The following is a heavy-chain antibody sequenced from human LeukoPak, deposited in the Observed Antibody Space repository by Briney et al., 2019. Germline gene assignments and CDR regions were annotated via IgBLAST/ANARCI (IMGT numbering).Heavy chain of an antibody. J-gene: IGHJ5*02. CDR1: GGSISSGGYY. CDR3: ARQYSSGWPWFDP. V-gene: IGHV4-39*01. CDR2: IYYSGST. Sequence: SETLSLTCTVSGGSISSGGYYWGWIRRPPGKGLEWTGSIYYSGSTYYNPSLKSRVTISVDTSKNQFSLKLTSVTAADAAVYYCARQYSSGWPWFDPWGQGTVVTVSS. D-gene: IGHD6-19*01.